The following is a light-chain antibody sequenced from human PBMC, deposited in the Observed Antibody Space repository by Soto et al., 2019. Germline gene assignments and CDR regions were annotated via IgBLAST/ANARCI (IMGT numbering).Light chain of an antibody. J-gene: IGKJ2*01. CDR2: KAS. CDR3: QQYNDYPYT. CDR1: QSISSW. V-gene: IGKV1-5*03. Sequence: DIQMTQSPSTLSASVGDRVTITCRASQSISSWSAWYQQKPGTAPKLLSYKASSLESGVPSRYIGSGSGTEFTLTISGLQPDDFGTYYCQQYNDYPYTFGQGTKLEIK.